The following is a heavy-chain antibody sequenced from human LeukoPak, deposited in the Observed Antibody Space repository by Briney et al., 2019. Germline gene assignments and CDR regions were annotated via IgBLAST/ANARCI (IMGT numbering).Heavy chain of an antibody. Sequence: GGSLRLSCAASGFTFNSYAMSWVRQAPGKGLEWVSVIYSGGNTYYADSVKGRFTISRDNSKNTLYLQMNSLRAEDTAVYYCARDRDPHSYGPFDYWGQGTLVTVSS. D-gene: IGHD5-18*01. CDR3: ARDRDPHSYGPFDY. V-gene: IGHV3-53*01. CDR1: GFTFNSYA. J-gene: IGHJ4*02. CDR2: IYSGGNT.